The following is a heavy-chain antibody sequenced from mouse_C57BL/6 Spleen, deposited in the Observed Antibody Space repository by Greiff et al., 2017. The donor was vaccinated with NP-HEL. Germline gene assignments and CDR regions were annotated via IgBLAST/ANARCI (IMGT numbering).Heavy chain of an antibody. CDR1: GFNIKDYY. V-gene: IGHV14-1*01. CDR2: IDPEDGDT. J-gene: IGHJ4*01. D-gene: IGHD1-1*01. Sequence: VQLQQSGAELVRPGASVKLSCTASGFNIKDYYMHWVKQRPEQGLEWIGRIDPEDGDTEYAPKFQGKATMTADTSSNTAYLQLSSLTSEDTAVYYCTQRDYGSSWDYAMDYWGQGTSVTVSS. CDR3: TQRDYGSSWDYAMDY.